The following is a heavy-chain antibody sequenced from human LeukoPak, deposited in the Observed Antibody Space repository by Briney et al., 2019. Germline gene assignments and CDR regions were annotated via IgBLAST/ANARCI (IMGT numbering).Heavy chain of an antibody. Sequence: GGSLRLSCAASGFTFSSYGMHWVRQAPDKGLEWVAVISYDGSNKYYADSVKGRFTISRDNSKNTLYLQMNSLGAEDTAVYYCATTYSYGYGLDYWGQGTLVTVSS. CDR2: ISYDGSNK. J-gene: IGHJ4*02. D-gene: IGHD5-18*01. V-gene: IGHV3-30*03. CDR1: GFTFSSYG. CDR3: ATTYSYGYGLDY.